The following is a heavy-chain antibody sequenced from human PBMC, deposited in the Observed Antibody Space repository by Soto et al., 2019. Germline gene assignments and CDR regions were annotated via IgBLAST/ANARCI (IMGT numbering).Heavy chain of an antibody. V-gene: IGHV1-8*01. Sequence: ASVKVSCKASGYTFTSYDINWVRQATGQGLEWMGWMNPNSGNTGYAQKFQGRVTMTRNTSISTAYMELSSLRSEDTAVYYCASTPPRPLRRYSSSWFLNCFDPWGQRTLVTVSS. CDR1: GYTFTSYD. D-gene: IGHD6-13*01. J-gene: IGHJ5*02. CDR3: ASTPPRPLRRYSSSWFLNCFDP. CDR2: MNPNSGNT.